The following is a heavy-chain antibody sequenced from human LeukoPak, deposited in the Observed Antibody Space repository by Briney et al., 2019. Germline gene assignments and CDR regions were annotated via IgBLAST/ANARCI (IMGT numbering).Heavy chain of an antibody. CDR3: ARERDEFYFDY. CDR2: IYYSGST. V-gene: IGHV4-59*01. CDR1: GGSISSYY. Sequence: SETLSLTCTVSGGSISSYYWSWIRQPPGKGLEWIGYIYYSGSTNYNPSLKSRVTISVDTSKNQFSLKLSSVTAADTAVYYCARERDEFYFDYWGQGTLVTVSS. J-gene: IGHJ4*02.